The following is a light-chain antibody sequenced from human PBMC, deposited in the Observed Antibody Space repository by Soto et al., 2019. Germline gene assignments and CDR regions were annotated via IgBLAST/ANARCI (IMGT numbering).Light chain of an antibody. J-gene: IGKJ1*01. CDR1: QSISDW. CDR3: SIPRT. CDR2: KAS. V-gene: IGKV1-5*03. Sequence: DIQMTQSPSTLSASVGDRVTITCRASQSISDWLAWYQQKPGQAPKLLIYKASSLESGVPSRFSGSGSGTEFTLTISSLQPDDVATYYYSIPRTFGQGAKEEIK.